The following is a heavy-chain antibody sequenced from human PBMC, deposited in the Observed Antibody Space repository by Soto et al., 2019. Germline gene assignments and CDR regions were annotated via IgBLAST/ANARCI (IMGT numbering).Heavy chain of an antibody. CDR1: GGSISSSSYY. Sequence: SETLSLTCTVSGGSISSSSYYWGWIRQPPGKGLEWIGSIYYSGSTYYNPSLKSRVTISVDTSKNQFSLKLSSVTAADTAVYYCARHFGDYGDYYFDYWGQGTLVTVSS. V-gene: IGHV4-39*01. CDR3: ARHFGDYGDYYFDY. J-gene: IGHJ4*02. D-gene: IGHD4-17*01. CDR2: IYYSGST.